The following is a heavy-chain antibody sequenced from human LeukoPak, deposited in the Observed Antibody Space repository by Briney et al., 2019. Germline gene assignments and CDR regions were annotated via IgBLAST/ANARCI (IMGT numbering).Heavy chain of an antibody. J-gene: IGHJ4*02. D-gene: IGHD4-17*01. V-gene: IGHV3-74*01. CDR2: IKGDGSST. CDR3: ARYGDWSRSYYSDY. CDR1: GFTFSSNW. Sequence: PGGSLRLSCAASGFTFSSNWMHWVRQAPGKGLVWVSRIKGDGSSTSYADSVKGRFTISRDNAKNTLFLQMNSLRAEDTAVYYCARYGDWSRSYYSDYWGQGTLVTVSS.